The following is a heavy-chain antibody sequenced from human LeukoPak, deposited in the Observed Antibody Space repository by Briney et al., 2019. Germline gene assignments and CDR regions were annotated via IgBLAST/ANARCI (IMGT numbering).Heavy chain of an antibody. CDR2: ISGSGGST. D-gene: IGHD5-18*01. CDR1: GFTFSSYA. V-gene: IGHV3-23*01. CDR3: AKVGGDGGIQLSILGKNAFDY. J-gene: IGHJ4*02. Sequence: GGSLRLSCAASGFTFSSYAMSWVRQAPGKGLEWVSAISGSGGSTYYADSVKGRFTISRDNSKNTLYLQMNSLRAEDTAVYYCAKVGGDGGIQLSILGKNAFDYWGQGTLVTVSS.